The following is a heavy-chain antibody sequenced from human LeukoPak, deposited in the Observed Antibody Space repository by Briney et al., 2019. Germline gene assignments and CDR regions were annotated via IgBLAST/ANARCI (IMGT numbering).Heavy chain of an antibody. Sequence: PGGSLRLSCTASGFTFSMYSMTWVRQAPGKGLEWVANINQDGSEKYYVDSVKGRFTISKDNAKNSLYLQMNGLRAEDTAIYYCARDLGALLGSTWYSSFDIWGQGTMVTVSS. CDR3: ARDLGALLGSTWYSSFDI. V-gene: IGHV3-7*01. D-gene: IGHD6-13*01. CDR2: INQDGSEK. CDR1: GFTFSMYS. J-gene: IGHJ3*02.